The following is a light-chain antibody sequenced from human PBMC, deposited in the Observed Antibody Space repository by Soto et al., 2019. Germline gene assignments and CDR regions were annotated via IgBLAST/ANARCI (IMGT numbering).Light chain of an antibody. CDR2: WAS. J-gene: IGKJ2*01. V-gene: IGKV4-1*01. CDR3: QQYYSPPRYT. Sequence: DIVMTQSPDSLAVSLGERATINCKSSQSVLYSSNNKNLIAWYQQKKGQPPRLLIYWASTRESGVPDRFGGSGSGKDFTLTISSLQAEDVAVYYCQQYYSPPRYTFGQGTKLEI. CDR1: QSVLYSSNNKNL.